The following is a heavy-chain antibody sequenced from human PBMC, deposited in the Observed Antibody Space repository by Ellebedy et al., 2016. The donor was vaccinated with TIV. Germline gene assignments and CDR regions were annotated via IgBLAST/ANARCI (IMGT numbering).Heavy chain of an antibody. CDR1: GFTFSNYG. V-gene: IGHV3-30*18. CDR3: AKDLLLAYFDY. D-gene: IGHD2-15*01. Sequence: GGSLRLXXAASGFTFSNYGMHWVRQAPGKGLEWVAVISYDGSNNYYADSVEGRFTISRDNSKNTLYLQMNSLRAEDTAVYYCAKDLLLAYFDYWGQGTLVTVSS. J-gene: IGHJ4*02. CDR2: ISYDGSNN.